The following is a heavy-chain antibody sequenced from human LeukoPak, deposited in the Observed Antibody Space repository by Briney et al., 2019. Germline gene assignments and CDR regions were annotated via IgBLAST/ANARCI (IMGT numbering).Heavy chain of an antibody. D-gene: IGHD3-9*01. CDR2: IWYDGSNK. CDR1: GFTFSSYG. Sequence: GGSLRLSCAASGFTFSSYGMHWVRQAPGKGLEWVAVIWYDGSNKYYADSVKGRFTISRDNSKNTLYLQMNSLRAEDTAVYYCARDAGRYFDWLGYWGQGTLATVSS. J-gene: IGHJ4*02. CDR3: ARDAGRYFDWLGY. V-gene: IGHV3-33*01.